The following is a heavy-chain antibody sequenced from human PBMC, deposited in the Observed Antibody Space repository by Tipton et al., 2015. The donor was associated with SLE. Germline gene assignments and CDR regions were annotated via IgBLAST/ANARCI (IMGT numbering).Heavy chain of an antibody. CDR2: VRSDGTT. CDR1: GFTFSTFG. CDR3: TRDPGAAANTGLIDY. V-gene: IGHV3-49*04. J-gene: IGHJ4*02. D-gene: IGHD6-13*01. Sequence: SLRLSCAASGFTFSTFGMHWVRQAPGKGLEWVGFVRSDGTTEYAPSVKGRFTISRDDSQTTAYLQMNSLKNEDTAMYYCTRDPGAAANTGLIDYWGQGTLVTVSS.